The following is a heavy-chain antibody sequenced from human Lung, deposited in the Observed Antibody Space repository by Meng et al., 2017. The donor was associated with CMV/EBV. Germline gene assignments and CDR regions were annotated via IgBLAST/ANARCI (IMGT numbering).Heavy chain of an antibody. D-gene: IGHD2-21*02. CDR3: ARVVTALWGYYFDY. V-gene: IGHV4-4*02. J-gene: IGHJ4*02. Sequence: QVQLQGSGPGRVKPSGPLSLTCAVSGGSISSSNWWSWVRQPPGKGLEWIGEIYHSGSTNYNPSLKSRVTISVDKSKNQFSLKLSPVTAADTAVYYCARVVTALWGYYFDYWGQGTLVTVSS. CDR2: IYHSGST. CDR1: GGSISSSNW.